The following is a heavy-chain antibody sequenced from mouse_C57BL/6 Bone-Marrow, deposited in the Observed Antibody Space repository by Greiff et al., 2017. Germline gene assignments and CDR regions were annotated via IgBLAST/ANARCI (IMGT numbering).Heavy chain of an antibody. V-gene: IGHV1-74*01. CDR1: GYTFTSYW. D-gene: IGHD1-1*01. CDR2: IHPSDSDT. Sequence: QVKLQQPGAELVKPGASVKVSCKASGYTFTSYWMHWVKQRPGQGLEWIGRIHPSDSDTNYDQKFKGKATLTVDKSSSTAYMQLISLTSEDSAVYYCAIEGVYGSNAMDYGGQGTSVTVSS. J-gene: IGHJ4*01. CDR3: AIEGVYGSNAMDY.